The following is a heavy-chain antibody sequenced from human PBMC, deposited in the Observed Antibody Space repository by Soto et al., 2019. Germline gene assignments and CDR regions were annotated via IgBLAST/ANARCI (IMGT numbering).Heavy chain of an antibody. Sequence: GGSLRLSCAASGFTFSSYSMNWVRQAPGKGLEWVSSISSSSSYIYYADSVKGRFTISRDNAKNSLYLQMNSLRAEDTAVYYCARVDSGYSYGYYYYYGMDVWGQGTTVTVSS. CDR3: ARVDSGYSYGYYYYYGMDV. J-gene: IGHJ6*02. CDR1: GFTFSSYS. V-gene: IGHV3-21*01. D-gene: IGHD5-18*01. CDR2: ISSSSSYI.